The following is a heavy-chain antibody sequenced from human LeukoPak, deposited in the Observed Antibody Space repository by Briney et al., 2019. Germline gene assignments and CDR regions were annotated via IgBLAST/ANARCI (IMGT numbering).Heavy chain of an antibody. J-gene: IGHJ4*02. CDR3: ARANGVYNYGFDY. D-gene: IGHD5-18*01. V-gene: IGHV1-69*05. Sequence: EASVKVSCKASGGTFSSYAISWVRQAPGQGLEWMGRIIPIFGTANYAQKFQGRVTITTDESTSTAYMELSSLRSEDTAVDYCARANGVYNYGFDYWGQGTLVTVSS. CDR1: GGTFSSYA. CDR2: IIPIFGTA.